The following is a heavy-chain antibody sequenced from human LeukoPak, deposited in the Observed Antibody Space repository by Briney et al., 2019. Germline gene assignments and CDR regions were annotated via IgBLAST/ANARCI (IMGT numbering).Heavy chain of an antibody. Sequence: TGGSLRLSCAASGFIFSNYGMHWVRQTPGMGLEWVTFIKSDGSEKDYADSVKGRFTISRDNSKSTLYLQMNSLRAEDTAVYYCAREGGGSLGEDYWGQGTLVTVSS. J-gene: IGHJ4*02. CDR2: IKSDGSEK. V-gene: IGHV3-30*02. CDR3: AREGGGSLGEDY. CDR1: GFIFSNYG. D-gene: IGHD2-15*01.